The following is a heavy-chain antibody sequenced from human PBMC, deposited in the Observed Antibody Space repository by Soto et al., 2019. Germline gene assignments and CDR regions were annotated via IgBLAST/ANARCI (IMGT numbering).Heavy chain of an antibody. Sequence: GGSLRLSCAASGFTVSSNYMSWVRQAPGKGLEWVSVIYSGGSTYYADSVKGRFTISRDNSKNTLYLQMNSLRAEDTAVYYCARAVRDIVGAIYFDYWGQGTLVTVSS. CDR1: GFTVSSNY. J-gene: IGHJ4*02. V-gene: IGHV3-53*01. D-gene: IGHD1-26*01. CDR2: IYSGGST. CDR3: ARAVRDIVGAIYFDY.